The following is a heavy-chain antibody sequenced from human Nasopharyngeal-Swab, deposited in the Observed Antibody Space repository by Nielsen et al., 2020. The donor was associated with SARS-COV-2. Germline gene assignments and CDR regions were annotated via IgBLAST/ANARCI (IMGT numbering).Heavy chain of an antibody. CDR1: GYTFTSYY. CDR3: ARDARIGYCSGGSCHFYYYYYMDV. Sequence: ASVKVSCKASGYTFTSYYMHWVRQDPGQGLEWMGIINPSGGSTSYAQKFQGRVTMTRDTSTSTVYMELGSLRSEDTAVYYCARDARIGYCSGGSCHFYYYYYMDVWSKGTTVTVSS. D-gene: IGHD2-15*01. J-gene: IGHJ6*03. CDR2: INPSGGST. V-gene: IGHV1-46*01.